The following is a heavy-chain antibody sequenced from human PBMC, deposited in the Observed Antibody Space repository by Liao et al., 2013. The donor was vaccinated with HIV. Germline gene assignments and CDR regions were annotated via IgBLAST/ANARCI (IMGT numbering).Heavy chain of an antibody. CDR2: IYYSGVT. V-gene: IGHV4-59*01. D-gene: IGHD5-18*01. CDR1: GGSTSSNY. Sequence: QVQLQESGPGLVKPSQTLSLTCTVSGGSTSSNYWSWIRQPPGKGVEWIGYIYYSGVTNYNPSLKSRVTISIDTSKNQFSLRLTSVTAADTAVYYCARGDTYGTYFDYWSQGTLVTVSS. J-gene: IGHJ4*02. CDR3: ARGDTYGTYFDY.